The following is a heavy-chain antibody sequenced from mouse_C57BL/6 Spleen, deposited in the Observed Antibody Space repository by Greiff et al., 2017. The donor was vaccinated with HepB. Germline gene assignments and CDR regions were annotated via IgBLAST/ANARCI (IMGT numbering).Heavy chain of an antibody. D-gene: IGHD1-1*01. CDR2: IDPSDSYT. J-gene: IGHJ1*03. CDR1: GYTFTSYW. CDR3: ARITTVVASYFYV. V-gene: IGHV1-69*01. Sequence: QVQLQQPGAELVMPGASVKLSCKASGYTFTSYWMHWVKQRPGQGLEWIGEIDPSDSYTNYNQKLKGKSTLTVDKSSSTAYMQLSSLTSEDSAVYYCARITTVVASYFYVWGTGTTVTVSS.